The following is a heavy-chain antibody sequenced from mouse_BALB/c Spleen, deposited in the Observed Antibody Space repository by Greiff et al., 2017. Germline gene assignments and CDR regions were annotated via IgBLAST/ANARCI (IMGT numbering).Heavy chain of an antibody. J-gene: IGHJ4*01. D-gene: IGHD1-1*01. CDR3: AREVPNYYGSSGYAMDY. CDR2: IWAGGST. CDR1: GFSLTSYG. Sequence: VQLQQSGPGLVAPSQSLSITCTVSGFSLTSYGVHWVRQPPGKGLEWLGVIWAGGSTNYNSALMSRLSISKDNSKSQVFLKMNSLQTDDTAMYYCAREVPNYYGSSGYAMDYWGQGTSVTVSS. V-gene: IGHV2-9*02.